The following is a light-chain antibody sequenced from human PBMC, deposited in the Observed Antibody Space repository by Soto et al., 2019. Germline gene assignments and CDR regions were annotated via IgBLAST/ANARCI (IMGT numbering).Light chain of an antibody. Sequence: QSALTQPRSVSGSPGQSVTISCTGTSSDVGGYNYVSWYQQHPGKAPTLMIYDVSKRPSGXXXXXSGSKSGNTASLTISGXXAEXXXDYYCCSYAGSYSYVFGTGTKVTVL. CDR1: SSDVGGYNY. CDR2: DVS. J-gene: IGLJ1*01. CDR3: CSYAGSYSYV. V-gene: IGLV2-11*01.